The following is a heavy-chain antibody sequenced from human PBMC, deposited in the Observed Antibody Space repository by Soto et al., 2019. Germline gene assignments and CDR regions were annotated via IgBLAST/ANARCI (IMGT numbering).Heavy chain of an antibody. Sequence: KPSETLSLTCTVSGGSISSGDYYWSWIRQPPGKGLEWIGYIYYSGSTYYNPSLKSRVTISVDTSKNQFSLKLSSVTAADTAVYYCARERDDDSSGLDYWGQGTLVTVSS. V-gene: IGHV4-30-4*01. CDR2: IYYSGST. D-gene: IGHD6-19*01. J-gene: IGHJ4*02. CDR1: GGSISSGDYY. CDR3: ARERDDDSSGLDY.